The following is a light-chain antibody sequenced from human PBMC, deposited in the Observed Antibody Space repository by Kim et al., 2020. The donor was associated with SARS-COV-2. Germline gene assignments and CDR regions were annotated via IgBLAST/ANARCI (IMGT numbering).Light chain of an antibody. Sequence: SPGERATLSCRASQRVSSYLAWYQQKPGQATRLLIYDASHRATGIPARFSGSGSGTDFTLTISSLEPEDFAVYYCQQRSNWPPLTFGGGTKVDIK. J-gene: IGKJ4*01. CDR3: QQRSNWPPLT. CDR2: DAS. CDR1: QRVSSY. V-gene: IGKV3-11*01.